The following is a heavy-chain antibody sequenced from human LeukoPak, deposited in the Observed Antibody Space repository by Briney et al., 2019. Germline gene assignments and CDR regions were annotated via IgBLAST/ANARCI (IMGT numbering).Heavy chain of an antibody. V-gene: IGHV4-34*01. CDR2: INHSGST. CDR3: ARHCSYGDYGADY. CDR1: GGSFTGYY. D-gene: IGHD4-17*01. J-gene: IGHJ4*02. Sequence: PSETLSLTCAVYGGSFTGYYWSWIRQPPGKGLEWIGEINHSGSTNYNPSLKSRVTISISTSKNQFSLKLSSVTAADTAVYYCARHCSYGDYGADYWGQGTLVTVSS.